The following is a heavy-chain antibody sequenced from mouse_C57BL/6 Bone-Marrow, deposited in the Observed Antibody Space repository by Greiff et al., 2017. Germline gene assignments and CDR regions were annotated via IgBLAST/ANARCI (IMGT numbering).Heavy chain of an antibody. J-gene: IGHJ4*01. Sequence: QVQLQQSGPELVKPGASVKISCKASGYAFSSSWMNWVKQRPGKGLEWIGRIYPGDGDTKYNGKFKGKATLTADKSSSTAYMQLSSLTSEDSAVYFCARGSAQTTRAMDYWGQGTSVTVSS. V-gene: IGHV1-82*01. D-gene: IGHD3-2*02. CDR1: GYAFSSSW. CDR2: IYPGDGDT. CDR3: ARGSAQTTRAMDY.